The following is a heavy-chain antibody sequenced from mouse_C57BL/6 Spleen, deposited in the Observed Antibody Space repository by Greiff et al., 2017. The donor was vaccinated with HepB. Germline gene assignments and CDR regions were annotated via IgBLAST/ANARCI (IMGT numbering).Heavy chain of an antibody. J-gene: IGHJ1*03. CDR3: ARSLIYYGNLYWYFDV. V-gene: IGHV7-3*01. CDR1: GFTFTDYY. D-gene: IGHD2-1*01. Sequence: EVQGVESGGGLVQPGGSLSLSCAASGFTFTDYYMSWVRQPPGKALEWLGFIRNKANGYTTEYSASVKGRFTISRDNSQSILYLQMNALRAEDSATYDCARSLIYYGNLYWYFDVWGTGTTVTVSS. CDR2: IRNKANGYTT.